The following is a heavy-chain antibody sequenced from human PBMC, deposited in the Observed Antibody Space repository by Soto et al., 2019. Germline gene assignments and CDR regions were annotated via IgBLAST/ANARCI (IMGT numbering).Heavy chain of an antibody. CDR3: VHAPSVAGRNWYFDV. Sequence: QITLKESGPTVVNPTQTLTLTCTFSGFSVSTTGVGVAWIRQPPGKALEWLALIYWDDSTLYSPSLRSRLTITSDTSKNQVVLTMTNVDPADTATYFCVHAPSVAGRNWYFDVWGRGTLVTVSS. D-gene: IGHD6-19*01. CDR1: GFSVSTTGVG. J-gene: IGHJ2*01. V-gene: IGHV2-5*02. CDR2: IYWDDST.